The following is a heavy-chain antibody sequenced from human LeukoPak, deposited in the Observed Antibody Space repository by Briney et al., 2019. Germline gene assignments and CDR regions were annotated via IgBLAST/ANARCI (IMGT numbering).Heavy chain of an antibody. D-gene: IGHD5-18*01. CDR2: INHSGST. J-gene: IGHJ6*03. Sequence: KPSETLSLTCAVYGGSFSGYYWSWIRQPPGKGLEWIGEINHSGSTNCNPSLKSRVTISVDTSKNQFSLKLSSVTAADTAVYYCARRPRSWIHPSVYMDVWGKGTTVTISS. CDR1: GGSFSGYY. V-gene: IGHV4-34*01. CDR3: ARRPRSWIHPSVYMDV.